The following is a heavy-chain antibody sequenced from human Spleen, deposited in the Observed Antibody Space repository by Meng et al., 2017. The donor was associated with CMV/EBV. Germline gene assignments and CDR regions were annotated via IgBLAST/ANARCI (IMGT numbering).Heavy chain of an antibody. J-gene: IGHJ4*02. V-gene: IGHV4-39*07. CDR2: IYYSGST. CDR1: GGSISSSSYY. CDR3: ARDRGDYAGNSGIFDY. Sequence: GGSISSSSYYWGWIRQPPGKGLEWIGSIYYSGSTYYSPSLKSRVTISADTSSNQVSLNLTSVAAADTAMYYCARDRGDYAGNSGIFDYWGPGILVTV. D-gene: IGHD4-23*01.